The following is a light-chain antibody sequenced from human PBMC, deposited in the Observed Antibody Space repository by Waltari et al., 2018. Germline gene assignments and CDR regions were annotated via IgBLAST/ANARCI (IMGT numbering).Light chain of an antibody. CDR2: SHV. CDR1: SSNIGSND. V-gene: IGLV1-44*01. CDR3: SAWDDSLQVVL. Sequence: QSMLTQPPSASGSPGQRVTIPCSGGSSNIGSNDLNWYQPLPGTAPKLLMYSHVLRPSGFPDRFSGSRSGTSASLAISGLQSEDEADYYCSAWDDSLQVVLFGGGTKLTVL. J-gene: IGLJ2*01.